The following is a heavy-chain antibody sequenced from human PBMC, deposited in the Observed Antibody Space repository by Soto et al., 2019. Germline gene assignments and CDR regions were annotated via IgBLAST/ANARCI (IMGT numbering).Heavy chain of an antibody. Sequence: GGSLRLSCAASGFTFTNAWMNWVRQAPGMGLEWVGRIKSQTDGGTTDYVAPVKGRFTISRDDSENTLYLHMNSLKTEDTAVYYCSTAGDDFWSGSHDAFDIWGQGTMVTVSS. J-gene: IGHJ3*02. V-gene: IGHV3-15*07. CDR3: STAGDDFWSGSHDAFDI. D-gene: IGHD3-3*01. CDR1: GFTFTNAW. CDR2: IKSQTDGGTT.